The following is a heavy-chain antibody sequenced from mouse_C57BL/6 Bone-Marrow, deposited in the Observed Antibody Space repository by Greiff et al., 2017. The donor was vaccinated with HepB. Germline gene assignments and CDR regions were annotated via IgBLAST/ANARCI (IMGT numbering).Heavy chain of an antibody. CDR1: GFTFSSYA. J-gene: IGHJ1*03. D-gene: IGHD4-1*01. CDR3: STGTRWYFDV. Sequence: EVQVVESGEGLVKPGGSLKLSCAASGFTFSSYAISWVRQTPEKRLEWVAYISSGGDYIYYADTVKGRFTISRDNARNTLYLQMSSLKSEDTAMYYCSTGTRWYFDVWGTGTTVTVSS. V-gene: IGHV5-9-1*02. CDR2: ISSGGDYI.